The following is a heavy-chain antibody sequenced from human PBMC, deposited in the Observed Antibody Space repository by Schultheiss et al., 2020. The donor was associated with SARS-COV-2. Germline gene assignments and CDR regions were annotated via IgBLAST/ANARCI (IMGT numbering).Heavy chain of an antibody. CDR1: GFSLSTRGMC. V-gene: IGHV2-70*11. Sequence: TLSLTCTFSGFSLSTRGMCVSWIRQPPGKALEWLARIDWDDDKYYSTSLKTRLTISKDTSKNQVVLTMTNMDPVETATYYCARSRALGAMDFQHWGQGTLVTVSS. CDR2: IDWDDDK. J-gene: IGHJ1*01. D-gene: IGHD5-24*01. CDR3: ARSRALGAMDFQH.